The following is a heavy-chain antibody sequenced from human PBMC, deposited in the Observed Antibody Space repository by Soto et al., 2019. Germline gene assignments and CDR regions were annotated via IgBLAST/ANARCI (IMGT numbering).Heavy chain of an antibody. J-gene: IGHJ5*02. Sequence: SETLSLTCTVSGGSMSSYYWSWIRQPPGKGLEWIGYIYYSGSTNYNPSLKSRVTISVDTSKNQFSLKLSSVTAADTAVYYCARLPTTKVYNWFDPWGQGTLVTVSS. D-gene: IGHD4-17*01. V-gene: IGHV4-59*08. CDR2: IYYSGST. CDR1: GGSMSSYY. CDR3: ARLPTTKVYNWFDP.